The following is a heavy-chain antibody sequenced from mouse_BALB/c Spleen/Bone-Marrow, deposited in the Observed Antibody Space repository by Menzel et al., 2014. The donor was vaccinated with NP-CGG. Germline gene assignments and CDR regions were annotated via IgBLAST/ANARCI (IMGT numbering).Heavy chain of an antibody. V-gene: IGHV5-12-1*01. D-gene: IGHD2-1*01. CDR2: ISSGGGST. CDR3: ARHYYGNPYYYAMDY. CDR1: GLAFSSYD. Sequence: EVKLVESGGGLVKPGGSLKLSCAASGLAFSSYDMSWVRQTPEKRLEWVAYISSGGGSTYYPDTVKGRFTISRDNAKNTLYLQMSSLKSEDTAMYYCARHYYGNPYYYAMDYWGQGTSVTVSS. J-gene: IGHJ4*01.